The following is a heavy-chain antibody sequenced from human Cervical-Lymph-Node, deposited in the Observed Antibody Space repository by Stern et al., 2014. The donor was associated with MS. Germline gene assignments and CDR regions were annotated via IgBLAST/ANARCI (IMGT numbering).Heavy chain of an antibody. V-gene: IGHV2-5*02. CDR1: GFSVATAGVG. CDR3: AHSRVKYCRGGTCYSSLFDY. J-gene: IGHJ4*02. CDR2: IFWDDDK. Sequence: QVTLRESGPTLVKPTQTVTLTCTLSGFSVATAGVGVGWIRQPPGKALEWLAPIFWDDDKLYSPSLNNRLAIIKDTSKNQVVLTMTNVDPVDTATYYCAHSRVKYCRGGTCYSSLFDYWGQGTLVTVSS. D-gene: IGHD2-15*01.